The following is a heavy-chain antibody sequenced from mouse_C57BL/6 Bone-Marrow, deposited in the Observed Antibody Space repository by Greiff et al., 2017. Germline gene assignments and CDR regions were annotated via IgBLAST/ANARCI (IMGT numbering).Heavy chain of an antibody. CDR3: ARGDYAYEGAWFAY. J-gene: IGHJ3*01. V-gene: IGHV5-17*01. D-gene: IGHD2-2*01. Sequence: EVNVVESGGGLVKPGGSLKLSCAASGFTFSDYGMHWVRQAPEKGLKWVAYISSGSSTISYTDTVKGRFTISRANANDTLFLQMTRLRSEDTAMYYCARGDYAYEGAWFAYWGQGTLVTGSA. CDR2: ISSGSSTI. CDR1: GFTFSDYG.